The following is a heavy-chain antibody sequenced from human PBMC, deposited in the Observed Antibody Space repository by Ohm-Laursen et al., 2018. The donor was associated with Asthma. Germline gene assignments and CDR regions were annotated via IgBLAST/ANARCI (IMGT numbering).Heavy chain of an antibody. V-gene: IGHV3-15*01. Sequence: SLRLSCTASGFTVSSNYMYWVRQAPGKGLEWVGRIRSKAAGGTTDDAAPVKGRFTISRDDSKTTLYLQMNSLETEDTAVYFCATYNQYNAFDLWGQGTMVTVSS. CDR1: GFTVSSNY. CDR2: IRSKAAGGTT. CDR3: ATYNQYNAFDL. D-gene: IGHD1-14*01. J-gene: IGHJ3*01.